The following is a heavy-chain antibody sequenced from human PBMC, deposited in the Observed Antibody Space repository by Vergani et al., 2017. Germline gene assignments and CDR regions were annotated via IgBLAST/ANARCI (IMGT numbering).Heavy chain of an antibody. J-gene: IGHJ6*03. V-gene: IGHV3-74*01. CDR3: ARERIEQLVGGGTIYYYYYMDV. CDR2: INSDGSST. CDR1: GFTFSSYW. D-gene: IGHD6-6*01. Sequence: EVQLVESGGGLVQPGGSLGLSCAASGFTFSSYWMHWVRQAPGKGLVWVARINSDGSSTSYADSVKGRFTISRDKAKNTLYMQMNSLRAEDTAVYYCARERIEQLVGGGTIYYYYYMDVWGKGTTVTVSS.